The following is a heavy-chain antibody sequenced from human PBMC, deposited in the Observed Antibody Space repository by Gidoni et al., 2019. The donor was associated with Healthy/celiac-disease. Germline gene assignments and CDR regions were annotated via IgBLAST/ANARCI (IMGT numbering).Heavy chain of an antibody. J-gene: IGHJ4*02. Sequence: LVESGGGVVQPRRSLRLSCAASGFTFSSYGMHWVRQAPGKGLEWVAVISYDGSNKYYADSVKGRFTISRDNSKNTLYLQMNSLRAEDTAVYYCAKSLPPNYYDSSGFDYWGQGTLVTVSS. CDR2: ISYDGSNK. CDR3: AKSLPPNYYDSSGFDY. CDR1: GFTFSSYG. D-gene: IGHD3-22*01. V-gene: IGHV3-30*18.